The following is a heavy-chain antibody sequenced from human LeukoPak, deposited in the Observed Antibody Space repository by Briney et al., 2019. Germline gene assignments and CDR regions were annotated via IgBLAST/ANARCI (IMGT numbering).Heavy chain of an antibody. Sequence: GGSLRLSCAASGFTFSAYGMQWVRQAPGKGLEWVAVISNDGDNKYYANSVKGRFTISRDSSKNTLYLQMNSLRPEDTAVYSCAKDLTTLFLASDVWGLGTMVTVSS. CDR2: ISNDGDNK. V-gene: IGHV3-30*18. J-gene: IGHJ3*01. D-gene: IGHD4-11*01. CDR1: GFTFSAYG. CDR3: AKDLTTLFLASDV.